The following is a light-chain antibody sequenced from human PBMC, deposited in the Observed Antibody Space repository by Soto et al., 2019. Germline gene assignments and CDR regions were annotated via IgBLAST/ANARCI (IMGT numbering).Light chain of an antibody. J-gene: IGKJ2*01. CDR3: QQHYNRYT. CDR2: DAS. CDR1: QSISSY. V-gene: IGKV3-11*01. Sequence: EIVLTQSPATLSLSPGERATLSCRASQSISSYLAWFQQKPGQAPRLLIYDASSRATGIPARFSGSGSGTDFTLTISSVESEDSADYYCQQHYNRYTFGQGTKLEIK.